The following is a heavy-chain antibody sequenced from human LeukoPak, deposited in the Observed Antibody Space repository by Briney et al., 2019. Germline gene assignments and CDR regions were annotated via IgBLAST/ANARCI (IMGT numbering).Heavy chain of an antibody. J-gene: IGHJ5*02. CDR2: IKQDRSEK. CDR3: ARGPPLFDP. Sequence: GGSLRLSCAASGLTFRNYWMSWVRQAPGKGLEWVANIKQDRSEKYYVDSVKGRFTISRDNAGNSLYLQMNSLRAEDTGIYYCARGPPLFDPWGQGTLVAVSS. CDR1: GLTFRNYW. V-gene: IGHV3-7*01.